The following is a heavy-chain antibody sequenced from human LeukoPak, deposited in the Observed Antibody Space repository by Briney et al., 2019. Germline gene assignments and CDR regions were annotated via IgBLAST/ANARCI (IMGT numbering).Heavy chain of an antibody. D-gene: IGHD2-2*01. Sequence: GGSLRLSCAASGLTFSSYAMSWVRQAPGKGLEWVSAISGSGGSTYYADSVKGRFTISRDNSKSTLYLQMNSLRAEDTAVYYCAKLGLDCSSTSCFPEDYWGQGTLVTVSS. CDR2: ISGSGGST. CDR3: AKLGLDCSSTSCFPEDY. CDR1: GLTFSSYA. V-gene: IGHV3-23*01. J-gene: IGHJ4*02.